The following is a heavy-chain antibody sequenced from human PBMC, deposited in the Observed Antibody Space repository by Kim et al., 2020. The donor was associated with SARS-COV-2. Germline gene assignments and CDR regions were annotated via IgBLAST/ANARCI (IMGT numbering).Heavy chain of an antibody. V-gene: IGHV3-7*01. Sequence: GGSLRLSCTISGFTFTNYWMSWVRQAPGKGLEWVANIYKDGSEKNYVDSVRDRFTISRDNARNSVYLQMNSLRAEDTGLYYCARGGKFYYDTSGYPDDFWGRG. D-gene: IGHD3-22*01. J-gene: IGHJ4*02. CDR2: IYKDGSEK. CDR3: ARGGKFYYDTSGYPDDF. CDR1: GFTFTNYW.